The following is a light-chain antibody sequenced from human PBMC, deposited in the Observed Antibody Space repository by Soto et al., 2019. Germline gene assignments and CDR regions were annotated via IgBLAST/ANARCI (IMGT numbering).Light chain of an antibody. CDR1: SSDVGIYNY. CDR2: QVT. Sequence: QSVLTQPASVSGSPGQSITISCTGTSSDVGIYNYVSWYQQHPGKAPKLMIYQVTNRPSGVSNRFSGSKSGNTASLTISGLQAADEADYYCGSYTGSTNYVFGTGTKLTVL. CDR3: GSYTGSTNYV. J-gene: IGLJ1*01. V-gene: IGLV2-14*01.